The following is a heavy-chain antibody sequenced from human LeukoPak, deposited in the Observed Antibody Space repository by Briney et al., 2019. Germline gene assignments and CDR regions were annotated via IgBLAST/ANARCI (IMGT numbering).Heavy chain of an antibody. J-gene: IGHJ4*02. CDR2: ISGSGGST. V-gene: IGHV3-23*01. CDR1: GFTFSNYA. Sequence: PGGSLRLSCVASGFTFSNYAMNWVRQAPGKGLEWVSGISGSGGSTYYADSVKGRFTISRDNSKNTLYVQMNSLRAEDTAVYYCAKNPFYYDSSGYYYDGGFDYWGQGILVTVSS. CDR3: AKNPFYYDSSGYYYDGGFDY. D-gene: IGHD3-22*01.